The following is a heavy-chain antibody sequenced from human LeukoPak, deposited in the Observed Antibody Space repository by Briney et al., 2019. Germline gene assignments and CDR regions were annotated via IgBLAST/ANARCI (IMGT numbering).Heavy chain of an antibody. CDR2: INPNSGGT. V-gene: IGHV1-2*04. Sequence: ASVKVSCKASGYTFTSYYMHWVRQAPGQGLEWMGWINPNSGGTNYAQKFQGWVTMTRHTSISTAYMELSRLRTDDTAVYYCARVKYSGYDEDYYYCMDVWGQGTTVTVSS. CDR1: GYTFTSYY. D-gene: IGHD5-12*01. J-gene: IGHJ6*02. CDR3: ARVKYSGYDEDYYYCMDV.